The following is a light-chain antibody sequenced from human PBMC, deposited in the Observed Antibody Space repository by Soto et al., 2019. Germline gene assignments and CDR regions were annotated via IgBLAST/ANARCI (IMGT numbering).Light chain of an antibody. CDR3: QQYYSTPWT. J-gene: IGKJ1*01. CDR2: WAS. CDR1: QSVFSNSNNKKY. V-gene: IGKV4-1*01. Sequence: DIVMTQSADSLAVSLGERATINCKSSQSVFSNSNNKKYLAWYQQKPGQPPKLPIHWASIRESGVPDRFSGSGSGTDFTLTINSLQAEDVAVYYCQQYYSTPWTFGQGTKVDIK.